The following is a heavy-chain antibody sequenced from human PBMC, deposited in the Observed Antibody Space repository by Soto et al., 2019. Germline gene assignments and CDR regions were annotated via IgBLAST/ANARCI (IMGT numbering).Heavy chain of an antibody. CDR2: IIPIFGTA. J-gene: IGHJ6*02. Sequence: QVQLVQSGAEVKKPGSSVKVSCKASAGTFSSYAISWVRQAPGQGLEWMGGIIPIFGTANYAQKFQGRVTITADESTRTAYMELCSLRSEDTAVYYCARSRCMSTSCSYYGMDVWGQGTTVTVSS. V-gene: IGHV1-69*12. CDR3: ARSRCMSTSCSYYGMDV. D-gene: IGHD2-2*01. CDR1: AGTFSSYA.